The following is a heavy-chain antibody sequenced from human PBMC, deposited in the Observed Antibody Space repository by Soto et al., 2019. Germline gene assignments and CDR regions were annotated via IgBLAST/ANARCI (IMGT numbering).Heavy chain of an antibody. CDR1: GGTFSSYA. Sequence: QVQLVQSGAEVKKPGSSVKVSCKASGGTFSSYAISWVRQAPGQGREWMGGIIPIFGTANYAQKFQGRVTITAAESTSTAYMERSSLRSEDTAVYYCACLPGAEGAVADFDYWGQGTLVTVSS. D-gene: IGHD6-19*01. CDR2: IIPIFGTA. J-gene: IGHJ4*02. V-gene: IGHV1-69*01. CDR3: ACLPGAEGAVADFDY.